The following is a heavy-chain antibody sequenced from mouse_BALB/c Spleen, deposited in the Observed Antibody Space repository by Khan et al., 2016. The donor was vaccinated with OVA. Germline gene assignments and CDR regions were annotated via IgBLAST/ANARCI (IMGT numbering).Heavy chain of an antibody. D-gene: IGHD2-4*01. Sequence: VQLKESGTVLARPGASVKMSCKASGYSFANYWIHWVKQRPGLGLEWVGTIYPGISDTRYNQKFQGKAKLTAVTSASTAYMELSSLTSEDSAVYYCTRSYDSYYFDYWGQGTTLTVSS. J-gene: IGHJ2*01. CDR3: TRSYDSYYFDY. V-gene: IGHV1-5*01. CDR2: IYPGISDT. CDR1: GYSFANYW.